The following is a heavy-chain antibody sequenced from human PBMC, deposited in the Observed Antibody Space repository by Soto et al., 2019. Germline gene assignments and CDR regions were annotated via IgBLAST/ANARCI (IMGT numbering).Heavy chain of an antibody. D-gene: IGHD3-10*01. CDR3: VKSGDDDAFDL. CDR1: GFTFINYG. Sequence: QVQLVESGGGVVQPGRSLRLSCAATGFTFINYGLHWVRQAPGKGLEWVALISFDGNHEFYTDSVKGRFTISRDNSKNTLYLQMNSLTAEDTAVYYCVKSGDDDAFDLWGQGTMVTVSS. CDR2: ISFDGNHE. V-gene: IGHV3-30*18. J-gene: IGHJ3*01.